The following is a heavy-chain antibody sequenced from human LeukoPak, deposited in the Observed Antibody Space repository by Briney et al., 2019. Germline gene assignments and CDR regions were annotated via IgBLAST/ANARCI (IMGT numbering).Heavy chain of an antibody. Sequence: SETLSLTCTVSGGSISSYYWSWIRQPPGKGLEWIGYIYYSGSTNYNPSLKSRVTISVDTSKNQFSLKLSSVTAADTAVYYCARQYSSGWYGGYYYGMDVWGQGTTVTVSS. V-gene: IGHV4-59*08. J-gene: IGHJ6*02. D-gene: IGHD6-19*01. CDR2: IYYSGST. CDR1: GGSISSYY. CDR3: ARQYSSGWYGGYYYGMDV.